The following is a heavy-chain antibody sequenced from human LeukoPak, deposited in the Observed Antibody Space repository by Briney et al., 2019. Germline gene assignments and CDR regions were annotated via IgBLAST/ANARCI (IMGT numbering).Heavy chain of an antibody. Sequence: GGSLRLSCTVSGFTVSSNSMSWVRQAPGKGLEWVSFIYSDNTHYSDSVKGRFTISRDNSKNTLYLQMSSLRAEDTAVYYCARRAGAYSHPYDYWGQGTLVTVSS. CDR2: IYSDNT. CDR1: GFTVSSNS. J-gene: IGHJ4*02. CDR3: ARRAGAYSHPYDY. D-gene: IGHD4/OR15-4a*01. V-gene: IGHV3-53*01.